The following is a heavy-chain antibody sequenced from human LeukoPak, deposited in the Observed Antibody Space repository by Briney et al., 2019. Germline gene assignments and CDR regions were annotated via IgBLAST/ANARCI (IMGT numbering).Heavy chain of an antibody. CDR3: ARNPMPAHCGGDCYTNFDY. J-gene: IGHJ4*02. D-gene: IGHD2-21*02. CDR2: IYYSGST. Sequence: SETLSLTCTVSGGSISSTSYYWGWIRQPPGKGLEWIGSIYYSGSTHYNPSLKSRVTISVDTYKNQFSLKLSSVTAADTAVYYCARNPMPAHCGGDCYTNFDYWGQGTLVTVSS. CDR1: GGSISSTSYY. V-gene: IGHV4-39*01.